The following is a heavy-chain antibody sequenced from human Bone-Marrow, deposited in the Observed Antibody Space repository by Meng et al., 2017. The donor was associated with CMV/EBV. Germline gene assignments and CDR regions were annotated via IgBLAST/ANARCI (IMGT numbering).Heavy chain of an antibody. D-gene: IGHD6-6*01. CDR1: GFTFSDYY. J-gene: IGHJ5*01. CDR2: ISRSGTTI. CDR3: ARDQSNEYRKTSNWLDS. V-gene: IGHV3-11*01. Sequence: GESLKISCAASGFTFSDYYMSWIRQAPGKGLEWVAYISRSGTTIYYRDSVKGRFTISRDNAKNSLYLQMNNLRGDDAAVYYCARDQSNEYRKTSNWLDSWGEGTLVTVSS.